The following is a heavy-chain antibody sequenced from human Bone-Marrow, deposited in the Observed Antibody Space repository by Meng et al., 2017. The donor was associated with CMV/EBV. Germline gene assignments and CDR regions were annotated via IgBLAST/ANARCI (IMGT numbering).Heavy chain of an antibody. Sequence: GESLKISCAASGFTFSDYYMSWIRQAPGKGLEWISYITGSGRTIYYTDSVKGRFTISRDNAKRSLYLQMNSLRAEDTAVDYCASGYSYGYYFQYWGQGTTVTVSS. CDR2: ITGSGRTI. CDR1: GFTFSDYY. J-gene: IGHJ4*02. CDR3: ASGYSYGYYFQY. V-gene: IGHV3-11*01. D-gene: IGHD5-18*01.